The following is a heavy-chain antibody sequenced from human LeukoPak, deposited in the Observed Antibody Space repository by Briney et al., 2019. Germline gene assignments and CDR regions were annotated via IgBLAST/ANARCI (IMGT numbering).Heavy chain of an antibody. CDR2: IYYRSKWYN. Sequence: QTLSLTCAISGDSVSSNSANWNWIRQSPSRGLEWLGRIYYRSKWYNDYELSVKSRMSINPDTSKNQFSLQLDSVTPEDTAVYYCTRVGEASKWFDPWGQGTLVTVSS. J-gene: IGHJ5*02. CDR1: GDSVSSNSAN. V-gene: IGHV6-1*01. D-gene: IGHD3-10*01. CDR3: TRVGEASKWFDP.